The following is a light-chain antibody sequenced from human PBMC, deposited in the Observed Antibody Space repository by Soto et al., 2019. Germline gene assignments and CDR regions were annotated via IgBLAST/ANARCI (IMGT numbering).Light chain of an antibody. CDR2: DDN. V-gene: IGLV1-51*01. CDR3: GSWDSSLSAYV. J-gene: IGLJ1*01. CDR1: SSNIGGNS. Sequence: QAVVTQPPSVSAAPGQQVTISCSGSSSNIGGNSVSWYQQLPGTAPKLLIYDDNKRPSGIPDRFSGSKSGTSATLGITGFQTGDEAEYYCGSWDSSLSAYVFGTGTKVTVL.